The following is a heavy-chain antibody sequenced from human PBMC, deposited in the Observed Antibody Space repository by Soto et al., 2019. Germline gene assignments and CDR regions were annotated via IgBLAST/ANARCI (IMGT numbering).Heavy chain of an antibody. D-gene: IGHD2-2*01. CDR1: GFTFSSYS. CDR3: ARPSRTDDALDI. V-gene: IGHV3-21*01. CDR2: ISSSSSYI. Sequence: VGSLRLSCAVSGFTFSSYSMNWVRQAPGKGLEWVSSISSSSSYIYYADSVKGRFTISRDNAKNSLYLQMNSLRAEDTAVYYCARPSRTDDALDIWGQGTMVTVSS. J-gene: IGHJ3*02.